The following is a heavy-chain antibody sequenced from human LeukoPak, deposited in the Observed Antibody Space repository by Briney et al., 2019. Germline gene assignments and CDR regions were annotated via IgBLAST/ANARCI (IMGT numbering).Heavy chain of an antibody. CDR1: GFTFSSYW. CDR2: IKQDGSEK. V-gene: IGHV3-7*01. CDR3: ARGYCSGGSCYSGYYFDY. D-gene: IGHD2-15*01. Sequence: PGGSLRLYCAASGFTFSSYWMSWVRQAPGKGLEWVANIKQDGSEKYYVDSVKGRFTISRDNAKNSLYLQMNSLRAEDTAVYYCARGYCSGGSCYSGYYFDYWGQGTLVTVSS. J-gene: IGHJ4*02.